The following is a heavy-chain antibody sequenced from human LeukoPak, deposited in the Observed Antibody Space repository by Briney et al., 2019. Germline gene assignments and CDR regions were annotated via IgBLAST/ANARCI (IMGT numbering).Heavy chain of an antibody. CDR1: GFTFSKYA. CDR3: AKSPTYYYDSSAYRHFDY. J-gene: IGHJ4*02. Sequence: PGGSLRLSCAASGFTFSKYAMTWVRQAPGKGPEWVSAINGGGGSTFYADSVKGRFTISRDNSKNTLYLQMNSLRAEDTAVYYCAKSPTYYYDSSAYRHFDYWGQGTLVTVSS. D-gene: IGHD3-22*01. V-gene: IGHV3-23*01. CDR2: INGGGGST.